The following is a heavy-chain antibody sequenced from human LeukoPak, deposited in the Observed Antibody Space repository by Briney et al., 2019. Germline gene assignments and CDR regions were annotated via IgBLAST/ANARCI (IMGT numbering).Heavy chain of an antibody. D-gene: IGHD4-17*01. V-gene: IGHV4-34*01. CDR3: ARGLTSVTTFNWFDP. CDR1: GGSFSGYY. J-gene: IGHJ5*02. CDR2: INHSGNT. Sequence: SETLSLTCVVYGGSFSGYYWSWIRQPPGKGLEWIGEINHSGNTNYNPSLKSRVTISVDTSKNQFSLKLSSVTAADTAVYYCARGLTSVTTFNWFDPWGQGTLVTVSS.